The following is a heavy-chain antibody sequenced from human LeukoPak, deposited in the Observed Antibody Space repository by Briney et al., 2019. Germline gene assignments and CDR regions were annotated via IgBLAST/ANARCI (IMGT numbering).Heavy chain of an antibody. Sequence: PGGSPRLSCAASGFTFSSYSMNWVRQAPGKGLEWVSSISSNTKYIYYADSVKGRFTISRDNAKNSLYLQMNSLRAEDTAVYYCARAYPYYYYGMDVWGQGTTVTVSS. J-gene: IGHJ6*02. V-gene: IGHV3-21*01. CDR3: ARAYPYYYYGMDV. CDR1: GFTFSSYS. CDR2: ISSNTKYI. D-gene: IGHD2-2*02.